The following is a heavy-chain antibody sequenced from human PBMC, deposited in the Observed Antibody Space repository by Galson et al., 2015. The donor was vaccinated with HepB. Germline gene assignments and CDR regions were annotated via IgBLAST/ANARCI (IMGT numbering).Heavy chain of an antibody. CDR3: ASGDLGSGWYIAFDI. V-gene: IGHV3-53*01. Sequence: SLRLSCAASGLTVSSNYMSWVRQAPGKGLEWVSVIYSGGSTYYADSVKGRFTISRDNSKNTLYLQMNSLRAEDTAVYYCASGDLGSGWYIAFDIWGQGTMVTVSS. J-gene: IGHJ3*02. CDR2: IYSGGST. CDR1: GLTVSSNY. D-gene: IGHD6-19*01.